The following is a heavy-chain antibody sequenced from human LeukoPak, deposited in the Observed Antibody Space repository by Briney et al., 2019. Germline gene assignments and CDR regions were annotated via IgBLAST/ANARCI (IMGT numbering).Heavy chain of an antibody. CDR3: AKDLTYGDYAGGDGFDI. J-gene: IGHJ3*02. V-gene: IGHV3-7*03. CDR1: EFTFSSYW. D-gene: IGHD4-17*01. Sequence: GGSLRLSCAASEFTFSSYWMSWVRQAPGKGLEWVANIKQDGSEKYYVDSVKGRFTISRDNAKNSLYLQMNSLRAEDTAVYYCAKDLTYGDYAGGDGFDIWGQGTMVTVSS. CDR2: IKQDGSEK.